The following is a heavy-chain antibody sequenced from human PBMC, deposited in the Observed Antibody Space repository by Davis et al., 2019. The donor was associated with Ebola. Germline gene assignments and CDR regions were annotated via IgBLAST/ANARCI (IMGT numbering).Heavy chain of an antibody. CDR2: IYSGGST. CDR1: GFTVSSNY. V-gene: IGHV3-53*01. CDR3: ARPMYYYDSSGPWDY. J-gene: IGHJ4*02. Sequence: GESLKISCAASGFTVSSNYMSWVRQAPGKGLEWVSVIYSGGSTYYADSVKGRFTISRDNSKNTLYLQMNSLRAEDTAVYYCARPMYYYDSSGPWDYWGQGTLVTVSS. D-gene: IGHD3-22*01.